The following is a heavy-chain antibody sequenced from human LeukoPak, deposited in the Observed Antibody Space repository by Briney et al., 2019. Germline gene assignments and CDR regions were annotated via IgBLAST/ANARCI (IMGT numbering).Heavy chain of an antibody. D-gene: IGHD6-13*01. J-gene: IGHJ4*02. V-gene: IGHV1-46*01. Sequence: ASVKVSCKASGYTFTSYYMHWVRQAPGQGLEWMGIINPSGGSTSYAQKFQGRVTMTRDMSTSTVYMELSSLRSEDTAVRYCARLDIAAAGTGMDYWGQGTLVTVCS. CDR1: GYTFTSYY. CDR3: ARLDIAAAGTGMDY. CDR2: INPSGGST.